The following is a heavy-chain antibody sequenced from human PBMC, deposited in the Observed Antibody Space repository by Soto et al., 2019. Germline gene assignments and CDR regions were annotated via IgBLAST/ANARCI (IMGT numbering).Heavy chain of an antibody. D-gene: IGHD5-18*01. V-gene: IGHV5-51*01. CDR1: GYRFTSYW. CDR2: ISPGDSDT. Sequence: GESLKISCKGSGYRFTSYWIGWVRQMPGKGLEWMGIISPGDSDTRCSPSFQGQVTISADKSITTAYLQWSSLKASDTAIYYCARRNTAMVQSYYYGMDVWGQGTTVTVSS. CDR3: ARRNTAMVQSYYYGMDV. J-gene: IGHJ6*02.